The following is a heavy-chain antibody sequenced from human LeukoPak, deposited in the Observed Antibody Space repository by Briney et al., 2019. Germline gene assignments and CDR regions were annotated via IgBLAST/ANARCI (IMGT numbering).Heavy chain of an antibody. CDR3: RAAADLNDY. V-gene: IGHV3-73*01. J-gene: IGHJ4*02. CDR1: GFTFSGSA. Sequence: GGSLRLSCAASGFTFSGSAMHWVRQASGKGLEWLGRIRSKADSYTTAYAASVKGRFMVSRDDSKNTAYLQMNSLKTEDTAVYYCRAAADLNDYWGQGTLVTVSS. CDR2: IRSKADSYTT. D-gene: IGHD6-13*01.